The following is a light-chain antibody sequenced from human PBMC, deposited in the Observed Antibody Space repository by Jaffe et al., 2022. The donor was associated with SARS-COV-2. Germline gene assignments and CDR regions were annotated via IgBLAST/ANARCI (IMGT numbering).Light chain of an antibody. CDR3: NSRDSSANHLYV. Sequence: SSELTQDPAVSVALGQTVRITCQGDSLRTYYATWYQQKPGQAPVLVIYGKNNRPSGIPGRFSGSSSGNIASLTITGAQAEDEADYYCNSRDSSANHLYVFGPGTKVTVL. CDR2: GKN. CDR1: SLRTYY. J-gene: IGLJ1*01. V-gene: IGLV3-19*01.